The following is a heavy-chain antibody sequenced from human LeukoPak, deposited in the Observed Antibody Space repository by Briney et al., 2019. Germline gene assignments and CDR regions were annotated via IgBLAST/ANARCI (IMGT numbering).Heavy chain of an antibody. Sequence: GGSLRLSCAVSGITLSNYGMSWVRQTPGKGLEWVAGISDSGGRTNYADSVKGRFTISRDNPKNTLYLQMSSLRAEDTAVYFCAKRGVVIRVILVGFHKEAQHFDSWGQGALVTVSS. D-gene: IGHD3-22*01. CDR1: GITLSNYG. J-gene: IGHJ4*02. CDR2: ISDSGGRT. CDR3: AKRGVVIRVILVGFHKEAQHFDS. V-gene: IGHV3-23*01.